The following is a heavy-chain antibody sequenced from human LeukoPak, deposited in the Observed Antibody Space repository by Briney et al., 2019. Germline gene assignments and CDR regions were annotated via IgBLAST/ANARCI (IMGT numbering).Heavy chain of an antibody. V-gene: IGHV3-48*03. Sequence: PGGSLRLSCAASRFTFSSYEMNWVRQAPGKGLEWVSYIGSSGSTICYADSVKGRFTISRDNAKNSLYLQMNSLRAEDTATYYCARGPDRVGWLPDSWFDPWGQGTLVTVSS. CDR3: ARGPDRVGWLPDSWFDP. CDR2: IGSSGSTI. D-gene: IGHD6-19*01. CDR1: RFTFSSYE. J-gene: IGHJ5*02.